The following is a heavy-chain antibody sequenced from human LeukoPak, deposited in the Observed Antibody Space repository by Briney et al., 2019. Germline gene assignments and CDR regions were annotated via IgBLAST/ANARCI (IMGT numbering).Heavy chain of an antibody. Sequence: PSETLSLTCAVYGGSFSGYYWSWIRQPPGKGLEWIGEINHSGSTNYNPSLKSRVTISVDTSKNQFSLKLSSVTAADTAVYYCASRYYDFWSGYLGPFDYWGQGTLVTVSS. CDR1: GGSFSGYY. CDR2: INHSGST. D-gene: IGHD3-3*01. V-gene: IGHV4-34*01. J-gene: IGHJ4*02. CDR3: ASRYYDFWSGYLGPFDY.